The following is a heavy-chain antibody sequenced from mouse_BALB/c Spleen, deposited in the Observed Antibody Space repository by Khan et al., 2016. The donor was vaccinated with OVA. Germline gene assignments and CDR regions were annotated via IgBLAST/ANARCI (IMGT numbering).Heavy chain of an antibody. J-gene: IGHJ2*02. CDR3: ARRWAADATWDYFDY. V-gene: IGHV1-63*02. D-gene: IGHD6-1*01. CDR2: TYPGGGYT. CDR1: GFTFTHYC. Sequence: VQLQQSGTELVRPGTSVKMSCKAAGFTFTHYCIGWVKQRPGHGLEWIGDTYPGGGYTTYNEKFKGKATLTADTSSSTAYLLLSGLTSEDSAIFYCARRWAADATWDYFDYWGQGTSVIVSA.